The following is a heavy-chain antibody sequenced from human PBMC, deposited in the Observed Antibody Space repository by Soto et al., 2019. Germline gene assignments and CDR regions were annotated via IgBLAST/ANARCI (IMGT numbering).Heavy chain of an antibody. V-gene: IGHV4-31*03. D-gene: IGHD2-15*01. Sequence: PSETLSLTCNVSGGSINSGGYYWGWIRQHPGKGLEWIGYIHYRGRTSYNPSLQRRVSIALDTSGHHFSMQLTSVTAADTAVYYCARCRDAFGFDSWGQGTLVTVSS. CDR3: ARCRDAFGFDS. J-gene: IGHJ4*02. CDR1: GGSINSGGYY. CDR2: IHYRGRT.